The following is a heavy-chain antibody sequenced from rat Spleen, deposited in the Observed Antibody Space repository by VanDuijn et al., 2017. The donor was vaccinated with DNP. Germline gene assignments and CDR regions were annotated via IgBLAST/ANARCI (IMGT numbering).Heavy chain of an antibody. CDR3: AKAGGYSPWYFDY. J-gene: IGHJ2*01. V-gene: IGHV5S23*01. Sequence: EVQLVESGGGLVQPGRSLKLSCAASGFTFSFYGMAWVRQAPKKGLEWVASISASGGNTYYRDSVKGRFTISRDNAKSTLYLQMDSLRSEETATYYCAKAGGYSPWYFDYWGQGVMVTVSS. D-gene: IGHD1-11*01. CDR2: ISASGGNT. CDR1: GFTFSFYG.